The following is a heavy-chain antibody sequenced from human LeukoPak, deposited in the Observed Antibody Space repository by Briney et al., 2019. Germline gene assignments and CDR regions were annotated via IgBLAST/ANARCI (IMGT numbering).Heavy chain of an antibody. CDR2: MNPNSGNT. CDR3: AGGRKGLWRRNNYYYYYMDV. J-gene: IGHJ6*03. Sequence: ASVKVSCKASGYTFTSYDINWVRQATGQGLEWMGWMNPNSGNTGYAQKFQGRVTMTRNTSISTAYMELSSLRSEDTAVYYCAGGRKGLWRRNNYYYYYMDVWGKGTTVTVSS. D-gene: IGHD5-18*01. V-gene: IGHV1-8*01. CDR1: GYTFTSYD.